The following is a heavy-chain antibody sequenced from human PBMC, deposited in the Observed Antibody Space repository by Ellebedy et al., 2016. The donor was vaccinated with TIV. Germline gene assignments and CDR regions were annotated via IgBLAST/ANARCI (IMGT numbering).Heavy chain of an antibody. CDR1: GYIFTSYW. V-gene: IGHV5-51*01. CDR2: IYPGDSDT. CDR3: ARRGRDMAAIYPHELDAFDI. D-gene: IGHD5-24*01. J-gene: IGHJ3*02. Sequence: GESLKISCKTSGYIFTSYWIGWVRQKPGKGLEWMGIIYPGDSDTKYRPSFQGQVTISADKSIRTVFLQWSSLEASDTAMYYCARRGRDMAAIYPHELDAFDIWGQGTVVTVSS.